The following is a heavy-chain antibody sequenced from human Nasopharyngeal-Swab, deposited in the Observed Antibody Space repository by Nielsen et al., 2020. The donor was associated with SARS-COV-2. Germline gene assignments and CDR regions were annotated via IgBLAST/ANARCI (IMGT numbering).Heavy chain of an antibody. Sequence: SETLSLTCTVSGGSLSTYHWSWIRQPPGKGLEWIGYSHYSGRSNYNPSLKSRLTISVDTSKNQFSLKLSSVTAADTALYYCARAPVAVAGNEPYYFDYWGQGKLVTVSS. CDR3: ARAPVAVAGNEPYYFDY. CDR1: GGSLSTYH. CDR2: SHYSGRS. D-gene: IGHD6-19*01. J-gene: IGHJ4*02. V-gene: IGHV4-59*13.